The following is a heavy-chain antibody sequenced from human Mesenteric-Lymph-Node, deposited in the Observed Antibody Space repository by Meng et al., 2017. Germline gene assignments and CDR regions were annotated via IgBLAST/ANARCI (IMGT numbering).Heavy chain of an antibody. CDR3: ATQESRDGHNPY. CDR1: GGSISSSYW. Sequence: QVQLQESGPGLVKPSQTLSLTCTGSGGSISSSYWWTWVRQSPGKGLEWIGEMYHSGTTNYNPSLKSRVTISMGKSNNQLSLKLNSVTAADTAVYYCATQESRDGHNPYWGQGTLVTVSS. D-gene: IGHD5-24*01. CDR2: MYHSGTT. J-gene: IGHJ4*02. V-gene: IGHV4-4*02.